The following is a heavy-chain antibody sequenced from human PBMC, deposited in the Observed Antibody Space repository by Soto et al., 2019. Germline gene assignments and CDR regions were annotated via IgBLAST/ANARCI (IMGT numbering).Heavy chain of an antibody. CDR1: GFTFSSYA. CDR3: ARSEYSSGWLDY. CDR2: ISYDGSNK. V-gene: IGHV3-30-3*01. D-gene: IGHD6-19*01. Sequence: GGSLRLSCAASGFTFSSYAMHWVRQAPGKGLEWVAVISYDGSNKYYADSVKGRFTISRDNSKNTLYLQMNSLRAEDTAVYCCARSEYSSGWLDYWGQGTLVTVSS. J-gene: IGHJ4*02.